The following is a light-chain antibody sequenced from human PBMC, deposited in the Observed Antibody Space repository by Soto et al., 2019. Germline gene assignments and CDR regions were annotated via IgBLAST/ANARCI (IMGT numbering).Light chain of an antibody. Sequence: QSALTQPASVSGSPGQSITISCAGTSSDVGGFNFVSWYQHHPGKAPKLVIYEVSNRPSGVSTRFSGSKSGNTASLTISGLQAEDEAEYYCSSYRGGSPVVFGGGTKLTVL. V-gene: IGLV2-14*01. CDR3: SSYRGGSPVV. CDR2: EVS. J-gene: IGLJ2*01. CDR1: SSDVGGFNF.